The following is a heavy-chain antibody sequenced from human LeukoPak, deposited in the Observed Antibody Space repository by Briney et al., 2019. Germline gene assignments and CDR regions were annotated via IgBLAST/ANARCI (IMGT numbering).Heavy chain of an antibody. CDR2: IYYSGST. CDR3: AGVVGGSYSMDV. CDR1: GGSVSSGSYY. J-gene: IGHJ6*03. D-gene: IGHD1-26*01. V-gene: IGHV4-61*01. Sequence: SETLSLTCTVSGGSVSSGSYYWSWIRQPPGKGLEWIGYIYYSGSTKYNPSLKSRVTISIDTSRNQFSLKLSSVTAADTAMYYCAGVVGGSYSMDVWGQGTTVTVSS.